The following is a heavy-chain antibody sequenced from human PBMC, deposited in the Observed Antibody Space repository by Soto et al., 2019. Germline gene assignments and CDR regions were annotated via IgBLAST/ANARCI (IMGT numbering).Heavy chain of an antibody. CDR1: GYSISSGYY. CDR3: ADEDYYDSSGYWINFQH. J-gene: IGHJ1*01. CDR2: IYHSGST. Sequence: SETLSLTCAVSGYSISSGYYWGWIRQPPGKGLEWIGSIYHSGSTYYNPSLKSRVTISVDTSKNQFSLKLSSVTAADTAVYYCADEDYYDSSGYWINFQHWGQGTLVTVYS. V-gene: IGHV4-38-2*01. D-gene: IGHD3-22*01.